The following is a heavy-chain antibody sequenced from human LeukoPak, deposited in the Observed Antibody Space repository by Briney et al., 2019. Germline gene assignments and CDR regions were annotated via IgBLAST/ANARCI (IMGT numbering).Heavy chain of an antibody. D-gene: IGHD3-16*01. J-gene: IGHJ4*02. CDR1: GFTFSSYG. Sequence: PGGSLRLSCAASGFTFSSYGMNWVRQAPGKGLEWVSGISGSGGTTYYAESVEGRFPIYRENYKNTLYLQMNSLRDEDTAVYYCARGLVWGGYFDYWGQGTLVTVSS. CDR3: ARGLVWGGYFDY. V-gene: IGHV3-23*01. CDR2: ISGSGGTT.